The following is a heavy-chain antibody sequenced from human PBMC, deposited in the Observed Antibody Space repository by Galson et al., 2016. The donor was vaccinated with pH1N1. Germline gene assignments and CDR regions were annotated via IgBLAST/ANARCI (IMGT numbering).Heavy chain of an antibody. CDR3: AKVVRGSSWPSFDY. CDR1: GFTFSSYG. V-gene: IGHV3-30*18. D-gene: IGHD6-13*01. CDR2: ISYDGSNK. J-gene: IGHJ4*02. Sequence: LRLSCAASGFTFSSYGFHWVRQAPGKGLEWVAVISYDGSNKYYADSVKGRFTISRDNSKNTLYLQMNSLRAEDTAVYYCAKVVRGSSWPSFDYWGQGALVTVSS.